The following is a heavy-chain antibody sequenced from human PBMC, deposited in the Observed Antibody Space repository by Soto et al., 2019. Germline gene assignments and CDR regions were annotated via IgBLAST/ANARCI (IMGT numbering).Heavy chain of an antibody. CDR3: AKCLPRPSIFGVVINAFDH. CDR2: ISGSGLLT. D-gene: IGHD3-3*01. Sequence: GGSLRLSCAASRFTFSDYYMTWIRQAPGKGLEWVSTISGSGLLTYYADSVKGRFTVSRDNSKNTVYLQLNSLRGEDTAVYYCAKCLPRPSIFGVVINAFDHWGQGTLVTVSS. V-gene: IGHV3-23*01. CDR1: RFTFSDYY. J-gene: IGHJ5*02.